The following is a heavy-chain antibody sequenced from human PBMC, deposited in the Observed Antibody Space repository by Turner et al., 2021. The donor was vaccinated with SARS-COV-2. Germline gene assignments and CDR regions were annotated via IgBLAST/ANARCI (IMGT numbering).Heavy chain of an antibody. J-gene: IGHJ6*02. Sequence: QLQLQESGPGLVKPSETLSLTCTVSGGSISSSSYYWGWIRQPPGKGLEWIGSIYYSGSTYYNPSLKSRVTISVETSKSQFSLKLRSVTAADTAVYYCAGERIQLRSAGYGMDVWGQGTTVTVSS. CDR2: IYYSGST. D-gene: IGHD5-18*01. CDR1: GGSISSSSYY. CDR3: AGERIQLRSAGYGMDV. V-gene: IGHV4-39*01.